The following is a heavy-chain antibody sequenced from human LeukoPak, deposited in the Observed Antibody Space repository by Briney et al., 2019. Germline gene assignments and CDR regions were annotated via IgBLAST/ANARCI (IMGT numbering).Heavy chain of an antibody. CDR3: ARRYCGGDCTFDWFDP. CDR1: GGPISSSSYY. V-gene: IGHV4-39*01. CDR2: IYYSGNT. D-gene: IGHD2-21*02. J-gene: IGHJ5*02. Sequence: SETLSLTCTVSGGPISSSSYYWGWIRQPPGKGLEWIGSIYYSGNTYYNPSLKSRVTISVDTSKNQFSLKLSSVTAADTAAYYCARRYCGGDCTFDWFDPWGQGTLVTVSS.